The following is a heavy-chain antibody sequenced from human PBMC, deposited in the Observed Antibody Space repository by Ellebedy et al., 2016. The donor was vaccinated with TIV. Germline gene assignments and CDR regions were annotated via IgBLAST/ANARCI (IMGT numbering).Heavy chain of an antibody. J-gene: IGHJ5*02. D-gene: IGHD3-10*01. CDR3: ARDWRPMVLIDWFDP. V-gene: IGHV3-21*01. CDR2: ISSSSSYI. CDR1: GFTFSSYS. Sequence: GESLKISCAASGFTFSSYSMNWVRQAPGKGLEWVSSISSSSSYIYYADSVKGRFTISRDNAKNSLYLQMNSLRAEDTAVYYCARDWRPMVLIDWFDPWGQGTLVTVSS.